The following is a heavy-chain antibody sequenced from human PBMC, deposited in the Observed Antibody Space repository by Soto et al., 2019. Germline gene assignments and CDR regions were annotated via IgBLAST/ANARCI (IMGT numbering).Heavy chain of an antibody. CDR2: IYWDDDR. CDR3: AYRGGGDGGGWDVGGFDY. CDR1: GFSLSTSGVG. D-gene: IGHD2-15*01. V-gene: IGHV2-5*02. Sequence: QITLKESGPPRVKPTQTLALTCNFSGFSLSTSGVGVGWIRQPPGKALECLGMIYWDDDRRYSPSLKNRLTIPNDTSKNEVVIIMTNMDPEDTGTYYGAYRGGGDGGGWDVGGFDYWGQGFLVTVSS. J-gene: IGHJ4*02.